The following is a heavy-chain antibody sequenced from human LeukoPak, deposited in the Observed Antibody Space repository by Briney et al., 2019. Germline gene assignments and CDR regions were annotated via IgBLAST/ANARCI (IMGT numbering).Heavy chain of an antibody. CDR3: ARGEVYGSGKTDY. CDR2: INSDGSST. Sequence: GGSLRLSCAASGFPFSNYWMHWVRQAPGKGLVWVSRINSDGSSTDNADSVKGRFTNSRDNAKNTLYLQMNSLRAEDTAVYYCARGEVYGSGKTDYWGQGTLATVSS. CDR1: GFPFSNYW. V-gene: IGHV3-74*01. D-gene: IGHD3-10*01. J-gene: IGHJ4*02.